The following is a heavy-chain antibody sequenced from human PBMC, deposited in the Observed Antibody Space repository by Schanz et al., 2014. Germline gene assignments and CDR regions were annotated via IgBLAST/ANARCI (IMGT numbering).Heavy chain of an antibody. D-gene: IGHD3-3*01. CDR2: VSRSTPDI. V-gene: IGHV3-48*01. Sequence: EVQLVQSGGGLVQPGGSLRLSCAASGLTFTSAWMNWVRQAPGKGLEWVSYVSRSTPDIYYADSVKGRFTMSRDNAKNSVFLQMNSLRAEDTAVYYCVRDSFFAFDYWGQGTLVTVSS. CDR1: GLTFTSAW. J-gene: IGHJ4*02. CDR3: VRDSFFAFDY.